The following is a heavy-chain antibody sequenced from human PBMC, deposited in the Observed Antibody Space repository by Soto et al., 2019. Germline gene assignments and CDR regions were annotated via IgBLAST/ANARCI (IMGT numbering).Heavy chain of an antibody. CDR2: INPATGAA. CDR3: ARGGGVGVAGSADFEM. J-gene: IGHJ3*02. CDR1: GYPVTAYY. Sequence: QLHLVQSGAVVKKPGASVTVSCSASGYPVTAYYMHWVRQAPGRGLEWMGGINPATGAAKYTQTFQGRVTMTRDTSTSTVFMELSGLTSEDTAAFYCARGGGVGVAGSADFEMWGQGTLVTVSS. V-gene: IGHV1-2*02. D-gene: IGHD3-3*01.